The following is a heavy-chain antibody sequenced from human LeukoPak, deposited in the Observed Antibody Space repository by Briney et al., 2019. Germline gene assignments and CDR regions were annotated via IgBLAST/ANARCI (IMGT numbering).Heavy chain of an antibody. Sequence: GGSLRLSCAASGFKFDEYGMHWVRQAPGKGLEWVSGISWNNGDIGYADSVKGRFTISRDNSKNTLYLQMNSLRAEDTAVYYCARATTVVTPSPFDYWGQGTLVTVSS. CDR1: GFKFDEYG. J-gene: IGHJ4*02. D-gene: IGHD4-23*01. CDR2: ISWNNGDI. CDR3: ARATTVVTPSPFDY. V-gene: IGHV3-9*01.